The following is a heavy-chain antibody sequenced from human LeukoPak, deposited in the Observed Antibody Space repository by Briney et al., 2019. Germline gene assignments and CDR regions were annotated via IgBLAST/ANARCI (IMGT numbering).Heavy chain of an antibody. J-gene: IGHJ4*02. CDR3: ARARQQLSPIDY. CDR1: GFTFSDYI. CDR2: ISGDGDHT. V-gene: IGHV3-23*01. Sequence: GGTLRLSCVASGFTFSDYIMCWVRQAPGKGLEWVSGISGDGDHTYYADSVKGRFTISRDNSKNTLSLQMSGLRAEDTAVYYCARARQQLSPIDYWGQGTLVTVSS. D-gene: IGHD6-13*01.